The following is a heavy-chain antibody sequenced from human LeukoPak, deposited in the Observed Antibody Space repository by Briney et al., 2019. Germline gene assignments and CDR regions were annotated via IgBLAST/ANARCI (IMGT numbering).Heavy chain of an antibody. V-gene: IGHV4-39*07. CDR1: GGSISNSNYY. Sequence: SETLSLTCTVSGGSISNSNYYWGWIRQSPGKGLEWIGSIYYSGSTNYNPSLKSRVTISVDTSKNQFSLKLSSVTAADTAVYYCARHHAFGYDFWSGYYVGYFDYWGQGTLVTVSS. CDR3: ARHHAFGYDFWSGYYVGYFDY. J-gene: IGHJ4*02. CDR2: IYYSGST. D-gene: IGHD3-3*01.